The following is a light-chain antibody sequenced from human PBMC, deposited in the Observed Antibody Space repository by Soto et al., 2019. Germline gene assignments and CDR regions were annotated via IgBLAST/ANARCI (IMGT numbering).Light chain of an antibody. Sequence: EIVMTQSPATLSVSPGERASLSCRASQSVSSNLAWYQQKPGQAPRVLIYGASTRATGIPARFSGSESGTEFTLTISSLQSEDFAVYYCQQYNNWPRTFGGG. V-gene: IGKV3-15*01. CDR2: GAS. J-gene: IGKJ4*01. CDR1: QSVSSN. CDR3: QQYNNWPRT.